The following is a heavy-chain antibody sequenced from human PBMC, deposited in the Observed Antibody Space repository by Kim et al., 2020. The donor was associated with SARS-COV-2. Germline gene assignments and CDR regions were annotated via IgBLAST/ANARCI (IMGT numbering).Heavy chain of an antibody. D-gene: IGHD3-10*01. Sequence: GGSLRLSCAASGFTVSSNYMSWVRQAPGKGLEWVSVIYSGGSTYYADSVKGRFTISRDNSKNTLYLQMNSLRAEDTAVYYCARDRVEEITMVRDYYGMDVWGQGTTVTVSS. CDR2: IYSGGST. CDR3: ARDRVEEITMVRDYYGMDV. CDR1: GFTVSSNY. J-gene: IGHJ6*02. V-gene: IGHV3-66*01.